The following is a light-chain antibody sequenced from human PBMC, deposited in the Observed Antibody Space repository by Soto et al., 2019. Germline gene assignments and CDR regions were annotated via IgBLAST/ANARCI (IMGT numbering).Light chain of an antibody. CDR3: CSCLSNGTPH. CDR2: DVS. J-gene: IGLJ1*01. Sequence: QSVLPQPASVSGSSGQSIAISCTRTINSIAAYSCGSWYQQHPGKAPKLMIYDVSARPSGVSDRFSRSKSGITASLTISGLQAEDEGDYYCCSCLSNGTPHFGTGTKV. CDR1: INSIAAYSC. V-gene: IGLV2-14*03.